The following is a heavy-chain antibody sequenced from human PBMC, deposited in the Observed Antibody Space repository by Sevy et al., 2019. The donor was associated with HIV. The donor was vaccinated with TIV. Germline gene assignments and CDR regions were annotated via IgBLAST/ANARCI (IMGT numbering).Heavy chain of an antibody. V-gene: IGHV3-33*01. CDR1: GFTFSNYG. CDR3: ARGGDFNDRSAKRDFDY. D-gene: IGHD3-22*01. J-gene: IGHJ4*02. Sequence: AGSLRLTCAASGFTFSNYGMNWVRQAPGKGLEWVAVLWNDGSNKYYADSVKGRFTISRDNSKNTLYLQMNSLRVEDTAVYFCARGGDFNDRSAKRDFDYWGQGTLVTVSS. CDR2: LWNDGSNK.